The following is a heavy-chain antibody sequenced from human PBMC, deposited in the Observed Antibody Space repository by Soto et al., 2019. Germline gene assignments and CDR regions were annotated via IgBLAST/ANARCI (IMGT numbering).Heavy chain of an antibody. CDR3: ARSSGQLSRVRGPGFDF. J-gene: IGHJ4*02. D-gene: IGHD6-13*01. CDR1: GYTFTGDA. V-gene: IGHV1-3*01. Sequence: ASVKVSCKGSGYTFTGDAMDWVRQAPGQRLEWMGWINAGNGNTKYSQKFQGRVTITRDTSASTAYMELSSLRSEDTAAYYCARSSGQLSRVRGPGFDFWGQGTLVTVFS. CDR2: INAGNGNT.